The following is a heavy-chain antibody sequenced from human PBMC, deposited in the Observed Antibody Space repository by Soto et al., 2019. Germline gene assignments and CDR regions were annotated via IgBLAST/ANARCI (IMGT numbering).Heavy chain of an antibody. CDR2: ISGSGGST. Sequence: PGGSLRLSCAASGFTFSSYAMSWVLQAQGKGMEWVSAISGSGGSTYYADSVKVRFTISRDNSKNTLYLQMNSLRAEDTAVYYCAKDHPDYYDSSVDSLFDFWGQGTLVTVSS. CDR3: AKDHPDYYDSSVDSLFDF. V-gene: IGHV3-23*01. D-gene: IGHD3-22*01. CDR1: GFTFSSYA. J-gene: IGHJ4*02.